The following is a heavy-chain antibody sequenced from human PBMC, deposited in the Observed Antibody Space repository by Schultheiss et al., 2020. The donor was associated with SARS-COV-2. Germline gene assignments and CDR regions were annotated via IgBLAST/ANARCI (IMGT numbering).Heavy chain of an antibody. D-gene: IGHD3-3*01. CDR1: GFTFSSYS. J-gene: IGHJ6*02. Sequence: GSLRLSCAASGFTFSSYSMNWVRQAPGKGLEWVSSISSSSSYIYYADSVKGRFTISRDNAKNSLYLQMNSLRAEDTAVYYCASRITIFGVALYGMDVWGQGTTVTVSS. V-gene: IGHV3-21*01. CDR2: ISSSSSYI. CDR3: ASRITIFGVALYGMDV.